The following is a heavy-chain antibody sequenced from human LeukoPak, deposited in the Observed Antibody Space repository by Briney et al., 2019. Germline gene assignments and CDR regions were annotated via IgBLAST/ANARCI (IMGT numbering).Heavy chain of an antibody. CDR3: ARGPTKNYFDY. CDR1: VGSISSGGYS. J-gene: IGHJ4*02. V-gene: IGHV4-61*08. Sequence: SETLSLTCAVSVGSISSGGYSWSWIRQPPGKGLEWIGYIYYSGSTNYNPSLKSRVTISIDMSKNQFSLKLRSVTAADTAVYYCARGPTKNYFDYWGQGTLVTVSS. CDR2: IYYSGST.